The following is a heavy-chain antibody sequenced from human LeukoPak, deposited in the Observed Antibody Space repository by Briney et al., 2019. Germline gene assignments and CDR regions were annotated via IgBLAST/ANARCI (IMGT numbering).Heavy chain of an antibody. CDR2: ISGSGSTI. D-gene: IGHD1-26*01. CDR1: GFTFSSYA. CDR3: ARGGLGSWTFDS. V-gene: IGHV3-23*01. J-gene: IGHJ4*02. Sequence: GGSLRLSCAASGFTFSSYAMSWVRQAPGKGLEWVSAISGSGSTIYYADSVMGRFTISRDNAKYSLYLQMNSLRDEDTAVYYCARGGLGSWTFDSWGQGTLVTVSS.